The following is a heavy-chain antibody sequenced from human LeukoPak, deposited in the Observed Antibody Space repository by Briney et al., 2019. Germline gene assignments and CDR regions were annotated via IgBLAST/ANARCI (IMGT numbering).Heavy chain of an antibody. CDR3: ARQPSATAAFDI. V-gene: IGHV4-59*08. CDR2: IYYNGNT. Sequence: SETLSLTCDVSGGSISSYYWSWIRQPPGKGLGWIAYIYYNGNTNYNPSFKGRVTISVDMSKNQFSLKLTSVAAADTAIYYCARQPSATAAFDIWGQGTMVTVSS. J-gene: IGHJ3*02. CDR1: GGSISSYY. D-gene: IGHD5-18*01.